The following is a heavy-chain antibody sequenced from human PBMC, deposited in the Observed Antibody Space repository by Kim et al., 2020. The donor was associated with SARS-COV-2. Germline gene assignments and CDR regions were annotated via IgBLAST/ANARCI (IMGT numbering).Heavy chain of an antibody. CDR3: ARTNYYGSGSYFSVSHWFDP. CDR2: IYYSGST. D-gene: IGHD3-10*01. CDR1: GGSISSYY. V-gene: IGHV4-59*13. J-gene: IGHJ5*02. Sequence: SETLSLTCTVSGGSISSYYWSWIRQPPGKGLEWIGYIYYSGSTNYNPSLKSRVTISVDTSKNQFSPKLSSVTAADTAVYYCARTNYYGSGSYFSVSHWFDPWGQGTLVTVSS.